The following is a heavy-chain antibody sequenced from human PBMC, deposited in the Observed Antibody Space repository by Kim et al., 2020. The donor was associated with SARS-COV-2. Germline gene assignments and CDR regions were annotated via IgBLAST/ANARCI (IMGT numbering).Heavy chain of an antibody. Sequence: NYGKKLQGRVTITADKSTSTAYMELSSLRSEDTAVYYCAGEDYGDYVFDYWGQGTLVTVSS. D-gene: IGHD4-17*01. J-gene: IGHJ4*02. CDR3: AGEDYGDYVFDY. V-gene: IGHV1-69*04.